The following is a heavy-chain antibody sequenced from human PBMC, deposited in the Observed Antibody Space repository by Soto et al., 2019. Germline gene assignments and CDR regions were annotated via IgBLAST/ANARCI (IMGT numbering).Heavy chain of an antibody. CDR3: ARRDTSGFLRYFDN. J-gene: IGHJ4*02. D-gene: IGHD3-3*01. CDR1: GGTFSSFINYP. Sequence: SVKVSCKSSGGTFSSFINYPINWVRQAPGQGLEWMGGIVPNVGTVNYAQKFRGKVTITADKSTGTAYMELSSLRSEDTALYYCARRDTSGFLRYFDNWGQGTQVTV. V-gene: IGHV1-69*06. CDR2: IVPNVGTV.